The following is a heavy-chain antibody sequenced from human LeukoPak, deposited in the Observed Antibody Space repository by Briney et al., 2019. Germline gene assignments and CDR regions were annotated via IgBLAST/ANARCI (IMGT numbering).Heavy chain of an antibody. D-gene: IGHD2-2*01. Sequence: PGGSLRLSCAASGFTFSYYSMNWVRQPPGKGLEWVSYISSSSSTIYYADSVKGRFTISRDNAKNSLYLQMNSLRAEDTAVYYCARDYGETTTCRFDYWGQGTLVTVSS. CDR1: GFTFSYYS. CDR3: ARDYGETTTCRFDY. V-gene: IGHV3-48*01. CDR2: ISSSSSTI. J-gene: IGHJ4*02.